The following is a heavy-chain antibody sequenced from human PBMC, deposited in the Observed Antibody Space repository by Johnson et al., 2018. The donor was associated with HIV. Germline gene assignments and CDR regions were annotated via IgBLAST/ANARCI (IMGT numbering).Heavy chain of an antibody. CDR2: IRYDGSNK. Sequence: QVQLVESGGGVVQPGGSLRLSCAASGFTFSSYGMHWVRQAPGKGLEWVAFIRYDGSNKYYADSVQGRFTISRDNSKNTLYLQMNSLRAEDTAVYYCAKDDAYSGYGYDAFDIWGQGTMVTVSS. J-gene: IGHJ3*02. CDR3: AKDDAYSGYGYDAFDI. CDR1: GFTFSSYG. D-gene: IGHD5-12*01. V-gene: IGHV3-30*02.